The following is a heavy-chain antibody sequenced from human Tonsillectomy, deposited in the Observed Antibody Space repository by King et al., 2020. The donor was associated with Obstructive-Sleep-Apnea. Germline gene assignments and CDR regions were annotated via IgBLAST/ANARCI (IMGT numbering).Heavy chain of an antibody. CDR2: IYLADDK. D-gene: IGHD6-19*01. Sequence: TLKESGPTLWKPTQNLTLTCTFSGFSLSTSGVGVCCIRQAPAKALEWLALIYLADDKRYSPSLKSRILITKDTSENQVVLTMTNMDPVDTATYYCAHRSSGGPSGFDYWGQGTLVTVSS. V-gene: IGHV2-5*02. J-gene: IGHJ4*02. CDR1: GFSLSTSGVG. CDR3: AHRSSGGPSGFDY.